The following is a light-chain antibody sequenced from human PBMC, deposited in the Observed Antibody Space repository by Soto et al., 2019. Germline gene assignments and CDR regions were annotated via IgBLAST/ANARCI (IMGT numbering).Light chain of an antibody. CDR1: SSDIGGSEY. CDR3: YSSRISSTTFYV. CDR2: GVS. Sequence: QSALTQPASVSGSPGQWITISCAGTSSDIGGSEYVAWYQQHPGKAPKLMIYGVSNRPPGVSNRFHGSKSGNTASLTISGLQAEDDADYFCYSSRISSTTFYVCGTRTKVTVL. V-gene: IGLV2-14*03. J-gene: IGLJ1*01.